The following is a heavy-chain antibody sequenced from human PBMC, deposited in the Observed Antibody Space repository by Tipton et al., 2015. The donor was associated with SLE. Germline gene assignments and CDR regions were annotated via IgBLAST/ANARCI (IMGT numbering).Heavy chain of an antibody. D-gene: IGHD6-6*01. CDR2: IYTSGST. CDR3: ARPRIAARPGGFDY. Sequence: TLSLTCTVSGGSISSYYWSWIRQPAGKGLEWIGRIYTSGSTNYNPSLKSRVTISVDTSKNQFSLKLSSVTAADTAVYYCARPRIAARPGGFDYWGQGTLVTVSS. V-gene: IGHV4-4*07. J-gene: IGHJ4*02. CDR1: GGSISSYY.